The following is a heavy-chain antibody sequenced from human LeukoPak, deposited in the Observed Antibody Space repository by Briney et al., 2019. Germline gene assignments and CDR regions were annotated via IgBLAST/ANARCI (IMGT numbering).Heavy chain of an antibody. CDR3: ARGRYSYGYAFDY. D-gene: IGHD5-18*01. V-gene: IGHV3-7*03. Sequence: GGSLRLSCAASGFTFSNYWMSWVRQAPGKGLEWVANIKQDGSEEYYVNSVKGRFTISRDNSKNTLYLQMNSLRAEDTAVYYCARGRYSYGYAFDYWGQGTLVTVSS. CDR1: GFTFSNYW. CDR2: IKQDGSEE. J-gene: IGHJ4*02.